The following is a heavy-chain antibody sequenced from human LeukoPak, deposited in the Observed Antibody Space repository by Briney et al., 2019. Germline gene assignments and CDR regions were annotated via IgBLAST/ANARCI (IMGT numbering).Heavy chain of an antibody. CDR3: ARGVDSSSWYVFLYYFDY. V-gene: IGHV4-39*07. CDR1: GGSISSSSYY. CDR2: IYYSGST. Sequence: SETLSLTCTVSGGSISSSSYYWGWIRQPPGKGLEWIGSIYYSGSTYYNPSLKSRVTISVDTSKNQFSLKLSSVTAADTAVYYCARGVDSSSWYVFLYYFDYWGQGTLVTVSS. J-gene: IGHJ4*02. D-gene: IGHD6-13*01.